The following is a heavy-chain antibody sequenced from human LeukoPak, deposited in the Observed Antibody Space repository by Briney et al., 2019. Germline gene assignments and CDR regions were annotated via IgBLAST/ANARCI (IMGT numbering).Heavy chain of an antibody. CDR3: ARDRGSSQWLATFDY. CDR1: GYTFTSYG. D-gene: IGHD6-19*01. J-gene: IGHJ4*02. Sequence: SVKVSCKASGYTFTSYGISWVRQAPGQGLEWMGGIIPIFGTANYAQKFQGRVTITADESTSTAYMELSSLRSEDTAVYYCARDRGSSQWLATFDYWGQGTLVTVSS. CDR2: IIPIFGTA. V-gene: IGHV1-69*13.